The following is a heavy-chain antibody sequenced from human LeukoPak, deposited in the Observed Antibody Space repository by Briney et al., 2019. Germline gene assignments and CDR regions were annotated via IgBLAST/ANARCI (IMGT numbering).Heavy chain of an antibody. CDR2: IYYSGST. V-gene: IGHV4-30-4*08. CDR1: GGSISSGDYY. D-gene: IGHD3-16*01. Sequence: SETLSLTCTVSGGSISSGDYYWSWIRQPPGKGLEWIGYIYYSGSTYYNPSLESRVTISVDTSKNQFSLKLSSVTAADTAVYYCAREWITNPFAPLGVWGKGTTVTVSS. J-gene: IGHJ6*04. CDR3: AREWITNPFAPLGV.